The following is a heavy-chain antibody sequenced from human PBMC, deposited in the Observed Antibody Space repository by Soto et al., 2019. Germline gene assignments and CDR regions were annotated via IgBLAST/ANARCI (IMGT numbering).Heavy chain of an antibody. CDR2: ISNDGSHK. CDR3: PKDGGAGSVDY. CDR1: GFTFSSHA. J-gene: IGHJ4*02. V-gene: IGHV3-30*18. D-gene: IGHD6-13*01. Sequence: QVQLVESGGGVVQPGRSLRLSCAASGFTFSSHAMQWVRQAPGKGLAWVTVISNDGSHKFYADSVNGRFSISRDNSKSTLYLQMNSLGTDDTAVYYFPKDGGAGSVDYWGLGALVTVSS.